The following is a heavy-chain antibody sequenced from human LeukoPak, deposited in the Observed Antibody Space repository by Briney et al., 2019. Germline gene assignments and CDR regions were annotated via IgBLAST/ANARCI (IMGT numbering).Heavy chain of an antibody. CDR1: GYTFTDYF. D-gene: IGHD6-19*01. CDR2: INPNSGDT. V-gene: IGHV1-2*02. J-gene: IGHJ3*02. Sequence: ASVKVSCKASGYTFTDYFMHWVRQAPGQGLEWMGWINPNSGDTNYAQMFQGRVTMTRDTSISTVYMELSRLRSDDTAVYYCARRIAVAGIDAFDIWGQGTVVTVSS. CDR3: ARRIAVAGIDAFDI.